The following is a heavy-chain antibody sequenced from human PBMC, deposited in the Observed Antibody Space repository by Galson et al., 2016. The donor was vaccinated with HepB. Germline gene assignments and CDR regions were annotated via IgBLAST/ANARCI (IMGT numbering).Heavy chain of an antibody. CDR3: AKDRTPGTIATTASRSGVDV. D-gene: IGHD6-13*01. CDR2: MAFDGSDK. CDR1: GFTFSNYG. Sequence: SLRLSCAASGFTFSNYGIHWVRQVSGKGLEWVALMAFDGSDKYYSDSVRGRFTISRDNSNNTLSLQMNSLRAEDTAVYYCAKDRTPGTIATTASRSGVDVWGQGATASVSS. J-gene: IGHJ6*02. V-gene: IGHV3-30*18.